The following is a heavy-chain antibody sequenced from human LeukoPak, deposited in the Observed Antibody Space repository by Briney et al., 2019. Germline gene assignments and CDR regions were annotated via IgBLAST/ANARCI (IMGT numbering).Heavy chain of an antibody. CDR2: ISSSSSYI. CDR1: GFTFSSYS. D-gene: IGHD5-18*01. Sequence: PGGSLRLSCAASGFTFSSYSMNWARQAPGKGLEWVSSISSSSSYIYYADSVKGRFTISRDNAKNSLYLQMNSLRAEDTAVYYCASNLPYVDTGYWGQGTLVTVSS. CDR3: ASNLPYVDTGY. V-gene: IGHV3-21*01. J-gene: IGHJ4*02.